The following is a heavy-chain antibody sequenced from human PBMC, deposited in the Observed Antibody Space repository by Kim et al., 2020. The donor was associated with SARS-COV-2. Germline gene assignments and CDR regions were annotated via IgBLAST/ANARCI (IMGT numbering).Heavy chain of an antibody. CDR2: INIAGATT. Sequence: GGSLRLSCVASGITFSSFGMHWVRQTPGKGLEWVSRINIAGATTAYADSVKGRFTISRDDAGDTLSLQMSSLRDDDTAVYFCARGGARGSLLDHWGQGNL. V-gene: IGHV3-74*03. CDR1: GITFSSFG. CDR3: ARGGARGSLLDH. D-gene: IGHD1-26*01. J-gene: IGHJ4*02.